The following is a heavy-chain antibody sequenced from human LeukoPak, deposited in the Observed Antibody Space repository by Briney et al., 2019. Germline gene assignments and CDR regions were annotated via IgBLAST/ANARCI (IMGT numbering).Heavy chain of an antibody. Sequence: ASVKVSCKASGYTFNSYYMHWVRQAPGQGLDWLVIINPSGGSTSYAQKFQGRVTMTRDTSTSTVYMELSSLRSEDTAVYYCARESYGEEDNWGQGTLVTVSS. J-gene: IGHJ4*02. CDR2: INPSGGST. V-gene: IGHV1-46*02. CDR1: GYTFNSYY. D-gene: IGHD4-17*01. CDR3: ARESYGEEDN.